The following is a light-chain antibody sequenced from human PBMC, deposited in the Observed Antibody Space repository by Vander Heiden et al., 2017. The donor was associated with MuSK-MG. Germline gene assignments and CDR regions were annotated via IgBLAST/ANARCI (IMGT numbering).Light chain of an antibody. CDR2: DVS. Sequence: QSALTQPASVSGSPGPSITISCSGTSSDFGVYNYVSWYQQHPGKAPKLMIYDVSNRPSGVSNRFSGSKSGNTASLTISGLQAEDEADYYCSSYTSSSPVVFGGGTKLTVL. CDR1: SSDFGVYNY. V-gene: IGLV2-14*01. CDR3: SSYTSSSPVV. J-gene: IGLJ2*01.